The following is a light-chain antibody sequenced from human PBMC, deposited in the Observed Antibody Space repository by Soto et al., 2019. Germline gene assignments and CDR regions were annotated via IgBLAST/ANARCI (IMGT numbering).Light chain of an antibody. CDR1: TGAVTSGHY. V-gene: IGLV7-46*01. CDR3: LLSYSGASKV. J-gene: IGLJ3*02. CDR2: DTS. Sequence: QAVVTQEPSLTVSPGGTVTLTCGSSTGAVTSGHYPYWFQQQPRQAPRTLIYDTSNKNSWTPARFPGSLVGGKAALTLSGAQPEDEAEYYCLLSYSGASKVFGGGTKVTVL.